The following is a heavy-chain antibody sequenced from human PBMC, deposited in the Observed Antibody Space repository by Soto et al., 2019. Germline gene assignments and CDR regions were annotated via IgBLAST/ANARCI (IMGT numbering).Heavy chain of an antibody. J-gene: IGHJ3*02. CDR3: AKVDSSGTIRGAFDI. CDR1: GFTFSSYA. V-gene: IGHV3-23*01. Sequence: GGSLRLSCAASGFTFSSYAMSWVRQAPGKGLEWVSAISGSGGSTYYADSVKGRFIISRDNSKNTLYLQMNSLRAEDTAVYYCAKVDSSGTIRGAFDIWGQGTMVTVSS. CDR2: ISGSGGST. D-gene: IGHD6-19*01.